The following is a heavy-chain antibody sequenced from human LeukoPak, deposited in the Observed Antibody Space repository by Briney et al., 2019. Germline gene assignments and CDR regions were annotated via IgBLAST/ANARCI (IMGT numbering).Heavy chain of an antibody. D-gene: IGHD1-14*01. CDR3: ARGVEPLAANTLAY. CDR2: LYSDGNT. CDR1: GFTVITND. V-gene: IGHV3-53*01. Sequence: GGSLRLSCAASGFTVITNDMTWVRQAPGKGLEWVSVLYSDGNTKYADSVQGRFTISRDNSKNTLYLEINSLSPHDTAVYYCARGVEPLAANTLAYWGQGTLVSVSS. J-gene: IGHJ4*02.